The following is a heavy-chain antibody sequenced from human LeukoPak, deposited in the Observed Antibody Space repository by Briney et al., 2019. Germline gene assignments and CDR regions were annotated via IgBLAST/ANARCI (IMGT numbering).Heavy chain of an antibody. Sequence: PSETLSLTCTVSGGSISSYYWSWIRQPPGKGLEWIGYIYYSGSTNYNPSLKSRVTISVDTSKNQFSLKLSSVTAADTAVYYCARVAVAGPYDAFDIWGQGTMVTVYS. CDR2: IYYSGST. CDR3: ARVAVAGPYDAFDI. J-gene: IGHJ3*02. D-gene: IGHD6-19*01. V-gene: IGHV4-59*01. CDR1: GGSISSYY.